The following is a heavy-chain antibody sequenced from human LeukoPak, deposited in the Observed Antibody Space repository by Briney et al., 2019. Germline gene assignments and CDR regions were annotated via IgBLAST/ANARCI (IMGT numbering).Heavy chain of an antibody. CDR3: ARDRVRYSSGWYFGY. CDR2: ISCDGSSI. D-gene: IGHD6-19*01. Sequence: GGSLRLSCADSGFTFSTYAMHWVPQAPGKGREWVAVISCDGSSIYYADSVRGRFTISRDNSKNTLYLQMNRLRAEDTAVYYCARDRVRYSSGWYFGYWGQGILVTVSS. J-gene: IGHJ4*02. CDR1: GFTFSTYA. V-gene: IGHV3-30*01.